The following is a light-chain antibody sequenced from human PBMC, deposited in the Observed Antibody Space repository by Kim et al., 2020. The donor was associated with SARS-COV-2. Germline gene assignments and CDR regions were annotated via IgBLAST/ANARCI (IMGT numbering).Light chain of an antibody. Sequence: HTPTLTCTGNSNIVGNQGAAWLQQHQGHPPKLLSYRNNNRPSGISERFSASRSGNTASLTITGLQPEDEADYYCSALDSSLSAQYVFGTGTKVTVL. V-gene: IGLV10-54*02. J-gene: IGLJ1*01. CDR3: SALDSSLSAQYV. CDR2: RNN. CDR1: SNIVGNQG.